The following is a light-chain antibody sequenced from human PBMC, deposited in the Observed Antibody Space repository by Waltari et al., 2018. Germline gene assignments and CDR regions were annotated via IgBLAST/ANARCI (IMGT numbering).Light chain of an antibody. V-gene: IGLV3-21*04. CDR3: HVWDTDVDPGV. CDR1: NIGTYR. J-gene: IGLJ1*01. Sequence: SSVVTQPPSVSVAPGEKATLTCGGDNIGTYRVLWYQQKAGQAPVLVIFYETDRPSGIPERFSGSNSGNTATLTISGVEAGDEASYYCHVWDTDVDPGVFGTGTEVTVL. CDR2: YET.